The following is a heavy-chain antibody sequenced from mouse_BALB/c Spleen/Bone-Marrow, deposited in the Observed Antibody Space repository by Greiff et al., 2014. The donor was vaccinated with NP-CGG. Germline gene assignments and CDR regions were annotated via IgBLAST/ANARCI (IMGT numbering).Heavy chain of an antibody. Sequence: QVQLKQSGAELVRPGTLVKVSCKASGYAFTNYLIEWVKQRPVQGLEWIGVINPGSGGANYNAKFKGKATLTADKSSSTAYMQLSSLTSDDSAVYFCAREWTARAVDYWGQGTTLTVSS. D-gene: IGHD3-2*01. J-gene: IGHJ2*01. CDR1: GYAFTNYL. CDR3: AREWTARAVDY. V-gene: IGHV1-54*01. CDR2: INPGSGGA.